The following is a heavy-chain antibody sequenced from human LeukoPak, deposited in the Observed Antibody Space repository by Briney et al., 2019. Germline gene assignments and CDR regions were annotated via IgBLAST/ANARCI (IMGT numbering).Heavy chain of an antibody. D-gene: IGHD2-2*01. J-gene: IGHJ4*02. CDR2: IWYDGSNK. Sequence: PGGSLRLSCAASGFTFSSYGMHWVRQAPGKGLEWVAVIWYDGSNKYYADSVKGRFTISRDNSKNTLYLQMNSLRAEDTAVYYCARDGVDIVVVPAATYIDYWGQGTLVTVSS. V-gene: IGHV3-33*01. CDR1: GFTFSSYG. CDR3: ARDGVDIVVVPAATYIDY.